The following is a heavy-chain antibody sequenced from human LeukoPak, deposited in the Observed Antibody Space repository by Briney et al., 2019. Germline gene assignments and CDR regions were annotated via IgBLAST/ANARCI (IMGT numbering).Heavy chain of an antibody. Sequence: SGGSLRLSCAASGFTFSSYGMHWVRQAPGKGLEWVAFIRYDGSNKYYADSVKGRFTISRDNSKNTLYLQMNSLRAEDTAVYYCAKDYYYDSSGSIDYWGQGTLVTVSS. CDR1: GFTFSSYG. CDR2: IRYDGSNK. D-gene: IGHD3-22*01. CDR3: AKDYYYDSSGSIDY. J-gene: IGHJ4*02. V-gene: IGHV3-30*02.